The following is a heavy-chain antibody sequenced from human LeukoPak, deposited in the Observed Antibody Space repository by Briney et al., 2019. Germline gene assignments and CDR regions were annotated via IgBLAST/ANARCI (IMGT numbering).Heavy chain of an antibody. D-gene: IGHD6-13*01. Sequence: GGSLRLSCAASGSTFSSYAMSWVRQAPGKGLEWVSAISGSGGSTYYADSVKGRFTISRDNSKNTLYLQMNSLRAEDTAVYYCAKDPIAAAGPLYYYYYYMDVWGKGTTVTVSS. J-gene: IGHJ6*03. CDR1: GSTFSSYA. CDR3: AKDPIAAAGPLYYYYYYMDV. V-gene: IGHV3-23*01. CDR2: ISGSGGST.